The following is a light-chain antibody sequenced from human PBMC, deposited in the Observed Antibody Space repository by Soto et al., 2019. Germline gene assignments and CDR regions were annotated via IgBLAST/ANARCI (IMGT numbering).Light chain of an antibody. Sequence: ETLMTQSPANLSLSPGATAPITCRARQSISNNLAWYQKKLGQAPRLLXYGASTRATGIPARFCGSGSGTEFTLTISSLQSEDFAVYYCQQYHNCPPITFGQGTRLEIK. V-gene: IGKV3D-15*01. CDR1: QSISNN. J-gene: IGKJ5*01. CDR2: GAS. CDR3: QQYHNCPPIT.